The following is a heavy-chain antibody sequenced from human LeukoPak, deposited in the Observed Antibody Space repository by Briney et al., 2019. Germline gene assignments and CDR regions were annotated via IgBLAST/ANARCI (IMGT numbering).Heavy chain of an antibody. Sequence: SGTLSLTCAVSGGSISSSNWWGWVRQPPGKGLEWIGEIYHSGSTNYNPSLKSRVTISVDKSKNQFSLKLSSVTAADTAVYYCARVIAAAGNPYYYYGMDVWGQGTTVTVSS. CDR3: ARVIAAAGNPYYYYGMDV. J-gene: IGHJ6*02. D-gene: IGHD6-13*01. CDR1: GGSISSSNW. CDR2: IYHSGST. V-gene: IGHV4-4*02.